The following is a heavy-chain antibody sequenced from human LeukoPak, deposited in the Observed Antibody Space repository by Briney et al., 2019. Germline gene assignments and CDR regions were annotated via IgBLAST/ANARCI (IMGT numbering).Heavy chain of an antibody. Sequence: GASVRVSFKASEYTFTGYYMHWVRQAPGQGLEWMGWINPNTGDTNYAQKFQGRVTMTRDTSIITAHMELSRLRSDDTAVYYCARRRCSGSSCQSYYFDFWGQGTLVTVSS. CDR1: EYTFTGYY. J-gene: IGHJ4*02. CDR2: INPNTGDT. D-gene: IGHD2-15*01. V-gene: IGHV1-2*02. CDR3: ARRRCSGSSCQSYYFDF.